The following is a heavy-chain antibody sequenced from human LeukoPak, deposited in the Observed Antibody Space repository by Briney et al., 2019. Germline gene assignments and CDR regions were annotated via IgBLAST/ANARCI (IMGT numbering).Heavy chain of an antibody. CDR2: IKQDGSEI. CDR3: VRDMRGGWKFDY. Sequence: GGSLRLSCAASGFTLSGYWMSWVRQAPGKGPEWVANIKQDGSEIYYVDSVKGRFTISRDNAKNSLYLQMNCLRAEDSAVYYCVRDMRGGWKFDYWGQGTLVTVSS. J-gene: IGHJ4*02. D-gene: IGHD6-19*01. CDR1: GFTLSGYW. V-gene: IGHV3-7*03.